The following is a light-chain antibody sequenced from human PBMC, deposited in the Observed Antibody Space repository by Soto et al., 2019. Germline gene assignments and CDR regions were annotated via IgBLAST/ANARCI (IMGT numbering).Light chain of an antibody. CDR2: EVS. V-gene: IGLV2-14*01. Sequence: QSALTQPASLSWSPGQSITISCTGTSSDVGGYNYVAWYQQHPGKVPRLMIYEVSNRPSGVSNRFSGSKSGSTASLTISGLQAEDEADYYCISYTSSSTSYVFGTGTKVTVL. CDR3: ISYTSSSTSYV. CDR1: SSDVGGYNY. J-gene: IGLJ1*01.